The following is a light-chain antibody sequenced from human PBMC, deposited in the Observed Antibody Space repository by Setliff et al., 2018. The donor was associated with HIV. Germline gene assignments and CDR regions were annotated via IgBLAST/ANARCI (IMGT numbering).Light chain of an antibody. Sequence: QSALTQPASVSGSPGQSITISCTGTSDDVGGYNYVSWYQQHPGKAPKLMIYDVSNRPSGVSNRFSGSKSGNTASLTISGLQAEDEADYYCSSYRSSNTRTFGGGTKATVL. CDR1: SDDVGGYNY. V-gene: IGLV2-14*03. CDR3: SSYRSSNTRT. J-gene: IGLJ2*01. CDR2: DVS.